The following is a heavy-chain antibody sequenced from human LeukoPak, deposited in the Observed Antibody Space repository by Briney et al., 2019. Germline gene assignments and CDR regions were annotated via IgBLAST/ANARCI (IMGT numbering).Heavy chain of an antibody. J-gene: IGHJ4*02. CDR2: ISYDGSDK. CDR1: GFTFSSYG. CDR3: AKELYSTTWYDY. D-gene: IGHD6-13*01. Sequence: GGSLRLSCAASGFTFSSYGMHRVRQAPGKGLEWVAVISYDGSDKYYADFVKGRFAISRDNSKNTLYLQMNSLRGEDTAVYFCAKELYSTTWYDYWGQGTLVAVSS. V-gene: IGHV3-30*18.